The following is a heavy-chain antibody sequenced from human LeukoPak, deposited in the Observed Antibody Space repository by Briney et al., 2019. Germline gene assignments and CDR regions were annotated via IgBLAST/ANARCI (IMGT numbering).Heavy chain of an antibody. D-gene: IGHD4-23*01. CDR1: GYTFTSYG. CDR2: ISAYNGNT. Sequence: ASVKVSCKASGYTFTSYGISWVRQAPGQGLEWMGWISAYNGNTNYAQKLQGRVTMTTDTSTSTAYMELRSLRSDDTAVYYCARDLSNSLNQKYGSNYYYYYMDVWGKGTTVTVSS. V-gene: IGHV1-18*01. CDR3: ARDLSNSLNQKYGSNYYYYYMDV. J-gene: IGHJ6*03.